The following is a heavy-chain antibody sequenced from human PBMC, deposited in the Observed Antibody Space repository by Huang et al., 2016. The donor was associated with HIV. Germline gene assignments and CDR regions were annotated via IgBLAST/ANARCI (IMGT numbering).Heavy chain of an antibody. J-gene: IGHJ3*02. D-gene: IGHD5-18*01. Sequence: QVQLVESGGGVVQPGRSLRLSCAASGFPVNNHAMHWVRQAPGKGREWVAVISNDGSNNYYADSLKGRFTIARDSSKSTLFLHMTSLRTEDTAVYYCARAKDTWDAYDIWGQGTMVIVSS. CDR3: ARAKDTWDAYDI. CDR2: ISNDGSNN. V-gene: IGHV3-30-3*01. CDR1: GFPVNNHA.